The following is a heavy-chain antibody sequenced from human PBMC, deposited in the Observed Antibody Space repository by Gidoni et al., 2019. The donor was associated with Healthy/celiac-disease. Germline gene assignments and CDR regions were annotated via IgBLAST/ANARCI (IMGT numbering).Heavy chain of an antibody. CDR1: GVTFSSYS. V-gene: IGHV3-21*01. CDR3: ARDSVVVVPAARINWFDP. J-gene: IGHJ5*02. Sequence: EVQLVASGGGLVKPGGSLRLSCAASGVTFSSYSMNWVRQDPGKALEWVSSISSSSSYIYYADSVKGRFTISRDNAKNSLYLQMNSLRAEDTAVYYCARDSVVVVPAARINWFDPWGQGTLVTVSS. CDR2: ISSSSSYI. D-gene: IGHD2-2*01.